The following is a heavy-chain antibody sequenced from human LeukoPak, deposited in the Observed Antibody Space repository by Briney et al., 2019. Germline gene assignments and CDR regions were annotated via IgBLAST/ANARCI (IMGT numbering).Heavy chain of an antibody. CDR1: GFTFSSYW. D-gene: IGHD5-12*01. V-gene: IGHV3-74*01. J-gene: IGHJ6*03. CDR2: INSDGSST. Sequence: GGSLRLSCAASGFTFSSYWMHWVRQAPGKGLVWVSRINSDGSSTSYADSVKGRFTISRDNAKNSLYLQMNSLRAEDTAVYYCARDHRLLNYDLMDVWGKGTTVTVSS. CDR3: ARDHRLLNYDLMDV.